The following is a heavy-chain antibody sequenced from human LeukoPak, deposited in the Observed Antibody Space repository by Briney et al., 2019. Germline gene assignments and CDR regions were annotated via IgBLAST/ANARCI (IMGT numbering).Heavy chain of an antibody. Sequence: QTGGSLRLSCTASGFTFSSYWMTWVRQAPGKGLEWVATIKQEGGDKYYVDSVKGRFTVSRDNAKNSLYLEMNNLRAEDTAVYYCASEGSGSFYNPFDYWGQGTLVTVSS. CDR2: IKQEGGDK. D-gene: IGHD3-10*01. CDR1: GFTFSSYW. J-gene: IGHJ4*02. CDR3: ASEGSGSFYNPFDY. V-gene: IGHV3-7*01.